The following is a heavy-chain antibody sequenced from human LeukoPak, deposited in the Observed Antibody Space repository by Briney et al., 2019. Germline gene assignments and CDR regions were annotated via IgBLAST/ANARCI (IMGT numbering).Heavy chain of an antibody. CDR2: MNPNSGNT. Sequence: ASVKVSCKASGYTFTSYDINWVRQATGQRLEWMGWMNPNSGNTGYAQKFQGRVTITRNTSISTAYMELSSLRSEDTAVYYCARGQQITIFGVVILVGWFDPWGQGTLVTVSS. V-gene: IGHV1-8*03. CDR1: GYTFTSYD. J-gene: IGHJ5*02. D-gene: IGHD3-3*01. CDR3: ARGQQITIFGVVILVGWFDP.